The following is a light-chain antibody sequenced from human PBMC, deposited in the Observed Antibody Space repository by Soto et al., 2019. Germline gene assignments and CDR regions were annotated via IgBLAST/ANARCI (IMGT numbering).Light chain of an antibody. Sequence: QSALSQPASVSGSPGQTITISCTGTSSDIGGYNYISWYQQHPGKAPKLIIYDVSNRPSGAFNRFSGSKSGNTASLTISGLQTEDEADYYCSSYTSSLTLVFGGGTKLTVL. CDR3: SSYTSSLTLV. CDR2: DVS. CDR1: SSDIGGYNY. J-gene: IGLJ3*02. V-gene: IGLV2-14*01.